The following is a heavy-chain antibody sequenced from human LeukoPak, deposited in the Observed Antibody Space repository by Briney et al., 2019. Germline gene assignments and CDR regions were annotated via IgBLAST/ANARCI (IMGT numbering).Heavy chain of an antibody. V-gene: IGHV3-7*01. CDR1: GFTFSSYW. CDR3: ARAFSSGWLDAFDI. CDR2: IKQDGSEK. D-gene: IGHD6-19*01. Sequence: TGGSLRLSCAASGFTFSSYWMSWVRQAPGKGLEWVANIKQDGSEKYYVDSVKGRFTISRDNAKNSLYLQMNSLRAEDTAVYYCARAFSSGWLDAFDIWGQGTMVTVSS. J-gene: IGHJ3*02.